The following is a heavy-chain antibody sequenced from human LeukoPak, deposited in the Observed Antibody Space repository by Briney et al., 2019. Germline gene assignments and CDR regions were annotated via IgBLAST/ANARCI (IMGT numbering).Heavy chain of an antibody. D-gene: IGHD3-16*01. Sequence: GRSLRLSCAASGFTFSSYGMHWVRQAPGKGLEWVAVISYDGSNKYYADSVKGRFTISRDNSKNTLYLQMNSLRAGDMAVYYCAKGSFYGGGYADYWGQGTLVTVSS. CDR1: GFTFSSYG. V-gene: IGHV3-30*18. J-gene: IGHJ4*02. CDR2: ISYDGSNK. CDR3: AKGSFYGGGYADY.